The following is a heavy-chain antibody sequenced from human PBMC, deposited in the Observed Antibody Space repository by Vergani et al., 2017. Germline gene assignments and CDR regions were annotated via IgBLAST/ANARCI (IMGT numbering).Heavy chain of an antibody. CDR1: GFTFSSYA. J-gene: IGHJ4*02. Sequence: EVQLLESGGGLVQPGGSLRLSCAASGFTFSSYAMSWVRQAPGKGLEWVSAISGSGGSTYYADSVKGRFTISRDNSKNTLYLQMNSLRAEDTAVYYCARSPRGAYSGYQSYYFDYWGQGTLVTVSS. D-gene: IGHD5-12*01. CDR2: ISGSGGST. V-gene: IGHV3-23*01. CDR3: ARSPRGAYSGYQSYYFDY.